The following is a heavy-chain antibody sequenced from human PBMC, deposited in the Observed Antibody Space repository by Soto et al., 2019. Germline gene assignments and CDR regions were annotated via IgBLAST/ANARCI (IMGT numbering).Heavy chain of an antibody. CDR2: IKQDGSEK. V-gene: IGHV3-7*01. J-gene: IGHJ5*02. CDR3: AREGYDILTGYYSWFDP. CDR1: GFTFSSYW. Sequence: GGSLRLSCAASGFTFSSYWMSWVRQAPGKGLEWVANIKQDGSEKYYVDSVKGRFTISRDNAKNSLYLQMDSLRAEDTAVYYCAREGYDILTGYYSWFDPWGQGXLVTVSS. D-gene: IGHD3-9*01.